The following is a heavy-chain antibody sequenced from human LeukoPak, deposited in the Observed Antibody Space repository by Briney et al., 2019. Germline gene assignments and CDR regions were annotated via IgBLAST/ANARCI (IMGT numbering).Heavy chain of an antibody. Sequence: ASVKVSCKASGGTFSSYAISWVRQAPGQGLEWMGWINPNSGGTNYAQKFQGRVTMTRDTSISTAYMELSRLGSDDTAVYYCARDYYDSSGYLCYFDYWGQGTLVTVSS. D-gene: IGHD3-22*01. CDR1: GGTFSSYA. V-gene: IGHV1-2*02. CDR2: INPNSGGT. J-gene: IGHJ4*02. CDR3: ARDYYDSSGYLCYFDY.